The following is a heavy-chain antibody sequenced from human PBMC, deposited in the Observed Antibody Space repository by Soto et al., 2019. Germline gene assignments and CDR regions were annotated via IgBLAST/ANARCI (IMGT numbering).Heavy chain of an antibody. V-gene: IGHV4-30-4*01. J-gene: IGHJ3*01. D-gene: IGHD5-18*01. CDR2: IYDSGIT. CDR1: GGSVGSGEYY. Sequence: QVQLQESGPGLVKPSQTLSLACTVSGGSVGSGEYYYSWIRQPPGKGLEWIGYIYDSGITNYTPYLKGRVTMSLDRSNNQVSLKLSSVTAADTAGYFCARDVAHGYTENVWGQGTMVTVSS. CDR3: ARDVAHGYTENV.